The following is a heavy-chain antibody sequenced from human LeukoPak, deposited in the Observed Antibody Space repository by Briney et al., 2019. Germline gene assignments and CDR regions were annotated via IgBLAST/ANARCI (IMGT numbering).Heavy chain of an antibody. CDR2: IYFGGST. J-gene: IGHJ4*02. Sequence: GGSLRLSCAASGFIVSRNYMSWVRQAPGKGLEWVSIIYFGGSTYYADSVKGRFTISRDSSRNIMYLHMDSLRAEDTAVYYCARSWVGSRLMYCSNTSCPIGYFDYWGQGTLVTVSS. V-gene: IGHV3-53*01. D-gene: IGHD2-2*01. CDR1: GFIVSRNY. CDR3: ARSWVGSRLMYCSNTSCPIGYFDY.